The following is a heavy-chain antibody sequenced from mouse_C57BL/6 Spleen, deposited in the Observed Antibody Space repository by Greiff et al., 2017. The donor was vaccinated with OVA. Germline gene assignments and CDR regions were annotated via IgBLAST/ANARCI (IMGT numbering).Heavy chain of an antibody. J-gene: IGHJ1*03. CDR2: ISYDGSN. CDR3: ARERDYYGSPYWYFDV. D-gene: IGHD1-1*01. CDR1: GYSITSGYY. V-gene: IGHV3-6*01. Sequence: EVKLMESGPGLVKPSQSLSLTCSVTGYSITSGYYWNWIRQFPGNQLEWMGYISYDGSNNYNQSLKNRISITRDTSKNQFFRKLNSVTTKDTATYYCARERDYYGSPYWYFDVWGTGTTVTVSS.